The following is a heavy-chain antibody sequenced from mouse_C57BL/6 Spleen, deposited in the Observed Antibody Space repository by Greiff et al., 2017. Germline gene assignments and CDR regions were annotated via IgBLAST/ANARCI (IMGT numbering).Heavy chain of an antibody. V-gene: IGHV1-50*01. D-gene: IGHD1-1*01. CDR2: IDPSDSYT. CDR1: GYTFTSYW. J-gene: IGHJ2*01. Sequence: QVQLQQPGAELVKPGASVKLSCKASGYTFTSYWMQWVKQRPGQGLEWIGEIDPSDSYTNHNQKFKGKATLTVDTSSSTAYMQLSSLTSEDSAVYYCARENYYGSSFDYWGQGTTLTVSS. CDR3: ARENYYGSSFDY.